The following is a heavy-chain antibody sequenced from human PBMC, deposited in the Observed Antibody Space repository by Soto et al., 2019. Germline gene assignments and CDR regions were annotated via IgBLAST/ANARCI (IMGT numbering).Heavy chain of an antibody. CDR2: ISAYNGNT. CDR1: GYTFTTYG. J-gene: IGHJ4*02. D-gene: IGHD2-15*01. Sequence: ASVKVSCTASGYTFTTYGITWVRQAPGQGLEWMGWISAYNGNTNYAQKLQGRVTMTTDTSTSTAYMDLRSLKSDDTAVYYCAIAQGYCSGGSCYPFDYWGQGTLVTVSS. V-gene: IGHV1-18*01. CDR3: AIAQGYCSGGSCYPFDY.